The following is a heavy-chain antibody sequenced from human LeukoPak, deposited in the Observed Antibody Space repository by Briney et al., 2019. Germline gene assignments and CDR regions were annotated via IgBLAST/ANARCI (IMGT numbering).Heavy chain of an antibody. D-gene: IGHD3-22*01. CDR2: IYTSGST. CDR1: GGSISSYY. V-gene: IGHV4-4*07. J-gene: IGHJ6*02. Sequence: SETLSLTCTVSGGSISSYYWSWIRQPAGKGLEWIGRIYTSGSTNYNPSLKSRVTMSVDTSRNQSSLKLSSVTAADTAVYYCARDGYDSSGYYSHYYGMDVWGQGTTVTVSS. CDR3: ARDGYDSSGYYSHYYGMDV.